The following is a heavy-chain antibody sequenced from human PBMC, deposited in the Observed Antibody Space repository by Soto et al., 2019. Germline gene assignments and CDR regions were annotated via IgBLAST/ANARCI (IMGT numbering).Heavy chain of an antibody. V-gene: IGHV3-23*01. Sequence: EVQLLDSGGGLVQPGGSLRLSCAASGFTFSNYAMTWVRQAPGKGLEWVSAISGSGVGTYYADSVKGRFTISRDNSKNTLYLQMTSLRAEDTAVYYCATGNLYCSSTSCYPYYWGQGTLVTVSS. D-gene: IGHD2-2*01. J-gene: IGHJ4*02. CDR2: ISGSGVGT. CDR3: ATGNLYCSSTSCYPYY. CDR1: GFTFSNYA.